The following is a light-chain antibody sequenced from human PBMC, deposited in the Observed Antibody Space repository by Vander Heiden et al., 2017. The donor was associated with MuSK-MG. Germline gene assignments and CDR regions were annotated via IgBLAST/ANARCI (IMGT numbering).Light chain of an antibody. CDR3: QQYDRMPHT. J-gene: IGKJ2*01. V-gene: IGKV4-1*01. CDR1: HTILDRSNHKTS. CDR2: WAS. Sequence: DIVMTQSPDSLAVSLGERAPLNCTSSHTILDRSNHKTSLAWFRPYPGQLPRGPTDWASTRGAGVPDRSRGRGSGTGGTPTIDSLKVEDVAVDDGQQYDRMPHTFGRGTKLELK.